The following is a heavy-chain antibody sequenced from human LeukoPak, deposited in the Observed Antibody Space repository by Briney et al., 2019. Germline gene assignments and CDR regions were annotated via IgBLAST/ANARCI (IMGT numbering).Heavy chain of an antibody. J-gene: IGHJ4*02. Sequence: AGGSLRLSCAASGFTFSSYGMHWVRQAPGKGLGWVAVISYDGSNKYYADSVKGRFTISRDNSKNTLYLQMNSLRAEDTALYYCARVYCSGGSCYGYSYGYFDYWGQGTLVTVSS. CDR3: ARVYCSGGSCYGYSYGYFDY. CDR2: ISYDGSNK. V-gene: IGHV3-30*03. D-gene: IGHD2-15*01. CDR1: GFTFSSYG.